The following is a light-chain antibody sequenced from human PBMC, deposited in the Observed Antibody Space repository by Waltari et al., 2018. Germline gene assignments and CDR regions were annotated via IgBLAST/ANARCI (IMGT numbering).Light chain of an antibody. CDR1: YNDVGHYNY. CDR3: CSYAGSYTWV. J-gene: IGLJ3*02. CDR2: DVS. Sequence: QSALTQPRSVSGSPGQSVTISCTGSYNDVGHYNYVSWYKQTPGRAPKLIMYDVSKWAAGVPDRFSGSKSDNTASLTISGLQSEDEGDYYCCSYAGSYTWVFGGGTKVTVL. V-gene: IGLV2-11*01.